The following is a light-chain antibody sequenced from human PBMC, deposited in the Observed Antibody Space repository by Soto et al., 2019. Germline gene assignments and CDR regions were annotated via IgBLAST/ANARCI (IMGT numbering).Light chain of an antibody. V-gene: IGLV1-44*01. CDR3: AAWDDSLNSPRML. J-gene: IGLJ2*01. Sequence: QSVLTHPLSLSSTPGQGVTMSCSGTYSNIGSNTVAWYQRLPGAAPKLLIYSNDERPSGVPDRFSGSKSGSSAYLAISGLQSEDEADYYCAAWDDSLNSPRMLFGGGTKVSVL. CDR2: SND. CDR1: YSNIGSNT.